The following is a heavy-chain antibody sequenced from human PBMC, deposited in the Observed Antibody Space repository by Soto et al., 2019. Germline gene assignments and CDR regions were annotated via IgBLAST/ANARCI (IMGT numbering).Heavy chain of an antibody. D-gene: IGHD2-2*01. V-gene: IGHV4-30-4*01. J-gene: IGHJ4*02. CDR3: ARDHVRRGCDSTNCKSFDY. Sequence: PSETLSLTCTVSDDSITSGNYYWSWVRQPPGKGLEWIVNIHYSGTTNYNPSLQSRVSISVDTSKNQFSLEMTYVTAADTAVYYCARDHVRRGCDSTNCKSFDYWGQGTLVTVSS. CDR2: IHYSGTT. CDR1: DDSITSGNYY.